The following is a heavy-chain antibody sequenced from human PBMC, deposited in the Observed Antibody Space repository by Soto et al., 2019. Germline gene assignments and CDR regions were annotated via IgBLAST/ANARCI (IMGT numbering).Heavy chain of an antibody. D-gene: IGHD3-22*01. V-gene: IGHV1-69*13. J-gene: IGHJ4*02. CDR3: ARDGLSGYYDSSGYYYSDY. Sequence: GASVKVSCKASGGTFSSYAISWVRQAPGQGLEWMGGIIPIFGTANYAQKFQGRVTITADESTSTAYMELSSLRSEDTAVYYCARDGLSGYYDSSGYYYSDYWGQGTLVTVSS. CDR2: IIPIFGTA. CDR1: GGTFSSYA.